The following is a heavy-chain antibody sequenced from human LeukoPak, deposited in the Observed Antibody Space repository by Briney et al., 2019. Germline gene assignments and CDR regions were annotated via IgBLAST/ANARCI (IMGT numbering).Heavy chain of an antibody. CDR2: IYHSGST. CDR3: ARVFGGYCSSTSCLDNWFDP. V-gene: IGHV4-38-2*02. Sequence: SETLSLTCTVSGYSISSGYYWGWIRQPPGKGLEWIGSIYHSGSTYYNPSLKSRVTISVDTSKNQFSLKLSSVTAADTAVYYCARVFGGYCSSTSCLDNWFDPWGQGTLVTVSS. J-gene: IGHJ5*02. CDR1: GYSISSGYY. D-gene: IGHD2-2*01.